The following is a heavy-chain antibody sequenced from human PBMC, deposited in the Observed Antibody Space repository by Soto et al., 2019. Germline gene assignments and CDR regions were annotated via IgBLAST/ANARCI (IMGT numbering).Heavy chain of an antibody. CDR3: AHRPDYGGNPDALFDY. Sequence: SGPTLVNPTQTLTLTCTFSGFSLSTSGVGVGWIRQPPGKALEWLALIYWDDDKRYSPSLKSRLTIPKDTSKTQVVLTMTNMDPVDTAPYYCAHRPDYGGNPDALFDYWGQGTLVTVSS. J-gene: IGHJ4*02. CDR1: GFSLSTSGVG. D-gene: IGHD4-17*01. V-gene: IGHV2-5*02. CDR2: IYWDDDK.